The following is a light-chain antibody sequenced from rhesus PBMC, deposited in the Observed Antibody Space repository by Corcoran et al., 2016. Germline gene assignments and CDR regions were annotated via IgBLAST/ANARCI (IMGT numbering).Light chain of an antibody. V-gene: IGKV1-22*01. CDR2: KAS. J-gene: IGKJ1*01. Sequence: DIQMTQSPSSLSASVGDTVTITCRASQGISSWLAWYQQKPGKAPKLLSYKASSLQSGVPSRLSGSGSGTDFTLTISSLQSEDFATYYCQQYSSRPWTFGQGTKVEI. CDR1: QGISSW. CDR3: QQYSSRPWT.